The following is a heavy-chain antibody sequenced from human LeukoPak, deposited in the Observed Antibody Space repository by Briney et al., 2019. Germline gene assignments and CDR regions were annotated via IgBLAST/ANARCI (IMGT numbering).Heavy chain of an antibody. Sequence: GGSLRLSCAASGFTFSSNYMSWVRQAPGKGLEWASVIYSGGSTYYADSVKGRFTIARDNSKNTLYIQMNSLRAEDAAVYYCARVTVAGLLNYWGQGTLVTVSS. V-gene: IGHV3-53*01. D-gene: IGHD6-19*01. CDR2: IYSGGST. CDR3: ARVTVAGLLNY. CDR1: GFTFSSNY. J-gene: IGHJ4*02.